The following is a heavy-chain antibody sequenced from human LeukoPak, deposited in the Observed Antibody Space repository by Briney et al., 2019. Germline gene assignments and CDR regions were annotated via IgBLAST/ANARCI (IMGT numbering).Heavy chain of an antibody. CDR2: ISYDGSNK. J-gene: IGHJ4*02. CDR3: ARADVDTAMEVDY. V-gene: IGHV3-30*03. Sequence: PGRSLRLSCAASGFTFSSYGMHWVRQAPGKGLEWVAVISYDGSNKYYADSVKGRFTISRDNSKNTLYLQMNSLRAEDTAVYYCARADVDTAMEVDYWGQGTLVTVSS. D-gene: IGHD5-18*01. CDR1: GFTFSSYG.